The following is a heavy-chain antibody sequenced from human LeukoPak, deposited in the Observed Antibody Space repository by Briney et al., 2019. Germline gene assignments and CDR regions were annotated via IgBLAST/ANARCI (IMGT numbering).Heavy chain of an antibody. V-gene: IGHV1-69*05. J-gene: IGHJ4*02. D-gene: IGHD5-12*01. CDR2: IIPIFGTA. CDR1: GGTFSSYA. CDR3: ARSYSGYDPPDY. Sequence: GASVKVSCKASGGTFSSYAISWVRQAPGQGLEWMGGIIPIFGTANYAQKLQGRVTMTTDTSTSTAYMELRSLRSDDTAVYYCARSYSGYDPPDYWGQGTLVTVSS.